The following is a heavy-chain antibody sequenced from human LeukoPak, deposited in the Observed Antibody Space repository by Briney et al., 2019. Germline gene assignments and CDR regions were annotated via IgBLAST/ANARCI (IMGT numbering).Heavy chain of an antibody. CDR3: ARDEDCSGGSCYGGPYYYGMDV. CDR1: GGTFSSYA. Sequence: AASVKVSCKASGGTFSSYAISWVRQAPGQGLEWMGRIIPILGIANYAQKFQGRVTITADKSTSTAYMELSSLRSEDTAVYYCARDEDCSGGSCYGGPYYYGMDVWGQGTTVTVSS. J-gene: IGHJ6*02. D-gene: IGHD2-15*01. V-gene: IGHV1-69*04. CDR2: IIPILGIA.